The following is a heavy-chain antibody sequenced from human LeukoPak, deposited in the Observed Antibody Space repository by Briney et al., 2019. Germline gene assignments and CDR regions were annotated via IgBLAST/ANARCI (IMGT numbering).Heavy chain of an antibody. CDR1: GYTFTSYA. Sequence: VASVKVSCKASGYTFTSYAMHWVRQAPGQRLEWMGWINAGNGNTKYSQEFQARVTITRDTSASTAYMELSSLRSEDMAVYYCARVVKYRSGPLTDLLPYYFDYWGQGTLVTVSS. CDR2: INAGNGNT. J-gene: IGHJ4*02. D-gene: IGHD6-19*01. V-gene: IGHV1-3*03. CDR3: ARVVKYRSGPLTDLLPYYFDY.